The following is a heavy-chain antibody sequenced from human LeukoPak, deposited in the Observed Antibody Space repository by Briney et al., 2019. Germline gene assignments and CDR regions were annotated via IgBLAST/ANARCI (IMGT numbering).Heavy chain of an antibody. D-gene: IGHD3-22*01. Sequence: GGSLRLSCAASGFTFNTYGMSWVRQAPGKGLEWVSAISGSGGSTYYADSVKGRFTISRDNSKNTLYLQMNSLRAEDTAVYYCAKSNYYDSSYFDYWGQGTLVTVSS. CDR3: AKSNYYDSSYFDY. CDR1: GFTFNTYG. CDR2: ISGSGGST. J-gene: IGHJ4*02. V-gene: IGHV3-23*01.